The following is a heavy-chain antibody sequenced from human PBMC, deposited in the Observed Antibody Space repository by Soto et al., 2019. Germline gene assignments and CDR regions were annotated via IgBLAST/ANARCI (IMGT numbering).Heavy chain of an antibody. V-gene: IGHV4-4*02. CDR2: IYHGGRA. D-gene: IGHD3-3*01. CDR1: GGSISTSHW. J-gene: IGHJ4*02. CDR3: ARTLNYDFWRDGGRHFYFDS. Sequence: VQLQESGPGLVKPSGTLSLTCAVSGGSISTSHWWSWVRQAPGKGLEWIGSIYHGGRAIYNPSLSGRVTVSLDKSQNHFSLSLTSVTAADTAVYFCARTLNYDFWRDGGRHFYFDSWGRGILVTVSS.